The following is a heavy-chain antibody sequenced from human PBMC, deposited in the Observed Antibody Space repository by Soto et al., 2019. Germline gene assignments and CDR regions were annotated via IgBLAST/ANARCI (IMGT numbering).Heavy chain of an antibody. CDR1: GFTFSSYW. CDR2: INSDGSST. J-gene: IGHJ4*02. D-gene: IGHD3-22*01. CDR3: AIRASYYDSSGYFDY. Sequence: EVQLVESGGGLVQPGGSLRLSCAASGFTFSSYWMHWVRQAPGKGLVWVSRINSDGSSTSYADSVKGRFTISRDNAKNTLDLPMTSLRAEDTAVYYCAIRASYYDSSGYFDYWGQGTLVTVSS. V-gene: IGHV3-74*01.